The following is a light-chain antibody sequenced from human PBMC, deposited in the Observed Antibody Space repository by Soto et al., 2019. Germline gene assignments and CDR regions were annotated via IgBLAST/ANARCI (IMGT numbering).Light chain of an antibody. CDR1: QDISNY. CDR3: QQFDNLT. Sequence: IQITKYPTPLSASVRDRSTIVCRASQDISNYLNRFQQQSGKAPNLLIYDASNLGTGAPSRFSGSGSGTDFTFTLGSLQPEDIATYYCQQFDNLTFGGGTKV. V-gene: IGKV1-33*01. CDR2: DAS. J-gene: IGKJ4*01.